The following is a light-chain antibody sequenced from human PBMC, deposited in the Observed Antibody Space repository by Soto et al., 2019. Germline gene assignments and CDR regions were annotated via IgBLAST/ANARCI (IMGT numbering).Light chain of an antibody. CDR3: AAWDDSRNGLV. CDR2: YDD. J-gene: IGLJ2*01. Sequence: QSVLTQPPSVSEAPRQRVTISCSGSSSNIGNNAVNWYQQLPGKAPKLLIYYDDLLPSGVSDRFSGSKSGTSASLAISGLQSEDDADYYCAAWDDSRNGLVFGGGTNVTVL. CDR1: SSNIGNNA. V-gene: IGLV1-36*01.